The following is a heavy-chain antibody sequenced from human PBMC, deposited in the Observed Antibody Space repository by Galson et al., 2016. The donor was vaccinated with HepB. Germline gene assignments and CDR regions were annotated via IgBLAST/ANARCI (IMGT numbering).Heavy chain of an antibody. CDR1: GIPLRNFI. Sequence: SLRLSCAASGIPLRNFIIHWVRQPPGKGLEWVAAISHDDISKYYTDSVKGRFTISRDNSGNTVDLQMNSLRAEDTAVYYCARAAHSSGYCDVFDIWGQGTKVTVSS. J-gene: IGHJ3*02. V-gene: IGHV3-30-3*01. CDR2: ISHDDISK. CDR3: ARAAHSSGYCDVFDI. D-gene: IGHD3-22*01.